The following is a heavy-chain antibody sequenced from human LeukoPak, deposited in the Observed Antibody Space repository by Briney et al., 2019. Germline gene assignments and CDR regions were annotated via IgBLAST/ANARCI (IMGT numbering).Heavy chain of an antibody. V-gene: IGHV4-39*07. D-gene: IGHD5/OR15-5a*01. CDR2: IYYSGST. CDR1: GGSISSSSYY. CDR3: ARECPNWFDP. J-gene: IGHJ5*02. Sequence: SETLSLTCTVSGGSISSSSYYWGWIRQPPGKGLEWIGSIYYSGSTYYNPSLKSRVTISLDTSKNQFSLKLSSVTAADTAVYYCARECPNWFDPWGQGTLVTVSS.